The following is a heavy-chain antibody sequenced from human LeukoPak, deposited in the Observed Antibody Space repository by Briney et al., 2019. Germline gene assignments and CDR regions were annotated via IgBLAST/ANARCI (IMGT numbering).Heavy chain of an antibody. Sequence: PGGSLRLSCAASGFTFSSYWMSWVRQAPGKGLEWVANIKQDGSEKYYVDSVKGRFTISRDNAKNSLYLQMNSLRAEDTAVYYCARDDSSSWYPSFVDYWGQGTLVTVSS. CDR1: GFTFSSYW. V-gene: IGHV3-7*01. CDR2: IKQDGSEK. D-gene: IGHD6-13*01. J-gene: IGHJ4*02. CDR3: ARDDSSSWYPSFVDY.